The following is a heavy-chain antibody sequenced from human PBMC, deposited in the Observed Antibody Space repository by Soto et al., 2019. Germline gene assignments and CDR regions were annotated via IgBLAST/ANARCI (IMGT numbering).Heavy chain of an antibody. V-gene: IGHV3-11*01. CDR2: ISSSGSTI. CDR3: ARDDGPMTTVIHPLGY. CDR1: GFTFSDYY. Sequence: VQLVESGGGLVQPGGSLRLSCVASGFTFSDYYMSWIRQAPGKGLEWVSYISSSGSTIYYADSVKGRFTISRDNAKNSLYLQMNSLRAEDTAVYYCARDDGPMTTVIHPLGYWGQGTLVTVSS. D-gene: IGHD4-17*01. J-gene: IGHJ4*02.